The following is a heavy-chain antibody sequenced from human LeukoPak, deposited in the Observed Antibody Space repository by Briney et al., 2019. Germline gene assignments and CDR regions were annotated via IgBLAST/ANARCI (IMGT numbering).Heavy chain of an antibody. CDR1: GDKFSRYT. V-gene: IGHV1-69*04. CDR2: IIPILNIT. J-gene: IGHJ4*02. Sequence: SVKVSCKASGDKFSRYTVTWVRQAPGQGLEWMGRIIPILNITHYAQKFQGRVTIAADKSTSTAYMELSSLRSEDTAVYYCARDDDRAREIDYWGQGTLVTVSS. D-gene: IGHD3-22*01. CDR3: ARDDDRAREIDY.